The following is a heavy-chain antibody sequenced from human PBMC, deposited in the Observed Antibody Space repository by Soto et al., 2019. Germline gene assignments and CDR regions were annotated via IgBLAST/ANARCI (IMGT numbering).Heavy chain of an antibody. J-gene: IGHJ3*01. D-gene: IGHD3-22*01. Sequence: EVQLVESGGGLVQPAGSRRVSCAASGFSFSNYAMNWVRQAPGKGLEWVSYISIGSGSIFYADSVKGRFTISRDDAKNSLYMQMNTLRDEDTAVYYCVRDDRWAFDFWGQGTMVTVSS. CDR2: ISIGSGSI. CDR1: GFSFSNYA. CDR3: VRDDRWAFDF. V-gene: IGHV3-48*02.